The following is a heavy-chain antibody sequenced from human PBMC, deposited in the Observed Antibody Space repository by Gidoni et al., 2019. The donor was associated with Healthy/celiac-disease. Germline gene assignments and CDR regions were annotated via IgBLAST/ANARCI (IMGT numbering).Heavy chain of an antibody. D-gene: IGHD3-9*01. CDR1: GFTFSSSS. V-gene: IGHV3-48*02. CDR2: ISSSSSTI. CDR3: ARAGKYDILTGYYKAPSIYYYGMDV. Sequence: EVQLLESGGGLVQPGVSLRLSCAASGFTFSSSSMTCIRQAPGKGLEWVSYISSSSSTIYYAESVKGRFTISRDNDKNSLYLQMNSLRDEDTAVYYCARAGKYDILTGYYKAPSIYYYGMDVWGQGTTVTVSS. J-gene: IGHJ6*02.